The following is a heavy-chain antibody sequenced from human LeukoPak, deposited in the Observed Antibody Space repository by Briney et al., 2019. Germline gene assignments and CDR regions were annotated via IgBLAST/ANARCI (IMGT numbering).Heavy chain of an antibody. Sequence: ASVKVSCKASGYTFTSYGISWVRQAPGQGLEWMGWISAYNGNTNYAQKLQGRATMTTDTSTSTAYMELRSLRSDDTAVYYCARVGYCSGGSCYPSYFQLWGQGTLVTVSS. J-gene: IGHJ1*01. D-gene: IGHD2-15*01. CDR2: ISAYNGNT. CDR3: ARVGYCSGGSCYPSYFQL. CDR1: GYTFTSYG. V-gene: IGHV1-18*04.